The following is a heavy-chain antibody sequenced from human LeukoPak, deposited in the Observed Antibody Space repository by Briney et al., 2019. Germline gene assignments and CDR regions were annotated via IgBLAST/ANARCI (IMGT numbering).Heavy chain of an antibody. J-gene: IGHJ4*02. V-gene: IGHV1-3*01. CDR1: GYTFTSYA. Sequence: ASVKVSCKASGYTFTSYAMHWVRQAPGQRLEWMGWINAGNGNTKYSQKFQGRVTITRDTSASTAYMELSSLRSEDTAVYYCAKAATTIFGVVPFDYWGQGTLVTVSS. D-gene: IGHD3-3*01. CDR3: AKAATTIFGVVPFDY. CDR2: INAGNGNT.